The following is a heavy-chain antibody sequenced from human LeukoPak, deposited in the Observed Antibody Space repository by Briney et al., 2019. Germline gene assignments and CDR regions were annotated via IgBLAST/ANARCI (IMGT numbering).Heavy chain of an antibody. CDR2: ISGSGGST. CDR3: AKGPSVAGKLDY. V-gene: IGHV3-23*01. J-gene: IGHJ4*02. Sequence: AGGSLRLSCAASGFTFSSYAMSWVRQAPGKGPEWVSAISGSGGSTYYADSVKGRFTISRDNSKNTLYLQMNSLRAEDTAVYYCAKGPSVAGKLDYWGQGTLVTVSS. D-gene: IGHD6-19*01. CDR1: GFTFSSYA.